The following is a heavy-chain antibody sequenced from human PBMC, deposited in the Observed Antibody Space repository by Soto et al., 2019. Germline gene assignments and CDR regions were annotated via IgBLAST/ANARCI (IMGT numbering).Heavy chain of an antibody. D-gene: IGHD3-16*01. CDR1: GGSISSYY. J-gene: IGHJ4*02. CDR2: IYYSGST. V-gene: IGHV4-59*08. CDR3: ARLPYYDYVWGSYSGAFYFDY. Sequence: SETLSLTCTVSGGSISSYYWSWIRQPPGKGLEWIGYIYYSGSTNYNPSLKRRVTISVDTSKNQFSRKLSSVTAADTAVYYCARLPYYDYVWGSYSGAFYFDYWGQGTLVTV.